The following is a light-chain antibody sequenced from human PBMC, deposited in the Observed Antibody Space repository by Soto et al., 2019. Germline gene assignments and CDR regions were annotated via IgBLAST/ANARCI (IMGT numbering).Light chain of an antibody. CDR2: AAS. J-gene: IGKJ1*01. V-gene: IGKV3-11*01. Sequence: IVLTQSPATLSLSPGERATLSCRASQSVGSYLAWYQQKPGQAPRLLIQAASNRATGIPARFSGSGSGTDFILTISRLEPEDSAVYYCQLRSNWPPWTFGQGTKVEIK. CDR3: QLRSNWPPWT. CDR1: QSVGSY.